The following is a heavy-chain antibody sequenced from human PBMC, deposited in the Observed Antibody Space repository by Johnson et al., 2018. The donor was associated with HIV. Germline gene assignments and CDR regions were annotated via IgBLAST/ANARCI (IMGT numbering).Heavy chain of an antibody. CDR1: VFTFDDYD. Sequence: VQLVESGGDMVRPGGSLRLSCVASVFTFDDYDMGWVRQGPGKGLEWVSGISWNSGSIGYADSVKGRFTISRDNAKNSLYLQMNSLRAEDTAVYYCARGLDSGSSWFVSFDIWGQGTMVTVSS. D-gene: IGHD6-13*01. CDR2: ISWNSGSI. CDR3: ARGLDSGSSWFVSFDI. J-gene: IGHJ3*02. V-gene: IGHV3-20*04.